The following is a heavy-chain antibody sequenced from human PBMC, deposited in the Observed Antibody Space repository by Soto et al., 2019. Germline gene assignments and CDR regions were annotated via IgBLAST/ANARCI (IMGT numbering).Heavy chain of an antibody. Sequence: GGSLRLSCAASGFTFSNYAMTWVRQAPGKGLEWVSDVSSSGGSTNYADSVKGRFTISRDSSKNTLYLEMNSLRAEDTAVYYCARWGLDSSGSYFDYWGQGTLVTVSS. J-gene: IGHJ4*02. D-gene: IGHD6-19*01. CDR3: ARWGLDSSGSYFDY. V-gene: IGHV3-23*01. CDR2: VSSSGGST. CDR1: GFTFSNYA.